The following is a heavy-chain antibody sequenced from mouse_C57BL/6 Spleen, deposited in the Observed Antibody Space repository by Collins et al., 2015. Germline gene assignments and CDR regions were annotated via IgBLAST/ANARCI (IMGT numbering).Heavy chain of an antibody. CDR1: GFTFTDYY. CDR3: AGSKYGYDGWFTY. Sequence: EVNLAESGGGLVQPGGSLSLSCAASGFTFTDYYMNWVRQPPGKALEWLGFIGNKANGYTTEYSASVKGRFTISRDNSQSILYLQMNALRAEDSASYYCAGSKYGYDGWFTYWGPRDSGHCLC. V-gene: IGHV7-3*01. CDR2: IGNKANGYTT. J-gene: IGHJ3*01. D-gene: IGHD2-2*01.